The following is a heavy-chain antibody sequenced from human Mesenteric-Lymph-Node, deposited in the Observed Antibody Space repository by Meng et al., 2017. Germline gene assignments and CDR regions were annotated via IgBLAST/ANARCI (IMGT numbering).Heavy chain of an antibody. CDR3: ATYKSIASTGSLAPFDY. D-gene: IGHD6-19*01. J-gene: IGHJ4*02. V-gene: IGHV3-11*04. CDR1: GFTFSDYY. CDR2: VSSSGRTI. Sequence: GESLKISCAASGFTFSDYYMSWIRQAPGKGLEWISYVSSSGRTIYYADSVKGRFTISRDNAKNSLYLQMNSLRAEDTAVYYCATYKSIASTGSLAPFDYWGQGTLVTVS.